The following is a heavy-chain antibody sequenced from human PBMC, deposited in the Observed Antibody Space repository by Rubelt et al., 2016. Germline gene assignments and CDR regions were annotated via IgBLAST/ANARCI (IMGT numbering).Heavy chain of an antibody. J-gene: IGHJ4*02. Sequence: QVQLQESGPGLVKPSQTLSLTCTVSGGSISSGGYYWSWIRQHPGKGLEWIGEINHSGSTNYNPSLKSRVTISVDTSKNQFSLKLSSVTAADTAVYYCARNYYDSSGYFDYWGQGTLVTVSS. D-gene: IGHD3-22*01. CDR2: INHSGST. CDR1: GGSISSGGYY. CDR3: ARNYYDSSGYFDY. V-gene: IGHV4-31*03.